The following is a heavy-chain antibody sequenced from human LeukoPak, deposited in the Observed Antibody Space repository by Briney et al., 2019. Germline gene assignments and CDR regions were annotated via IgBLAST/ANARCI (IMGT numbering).Heavy chain of an antibody. D-gene: IGHD5-24*01. CDR2: IIPILGIA. J-gene: IGHJ4*02. CDR3: ARDPGDGYNLDY. V-gene: IGHV1-69*04. Sequence: SVNVSCKASGCTFSSYTISWVRQAPGQGLEWMGRIIPILGIANYAQKFQGRVTITADKSTSTAYMELRSLRSEDTAVYYCARDPGDGYNLDYWGQGTLVTVSS. CDR1: GCTFSSYT.